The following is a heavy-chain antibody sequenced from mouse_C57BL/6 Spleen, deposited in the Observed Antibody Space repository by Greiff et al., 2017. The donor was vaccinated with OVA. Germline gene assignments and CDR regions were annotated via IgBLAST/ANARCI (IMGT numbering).Heavy chain of an antibody. CDR2: ISYDGSN. CDR1: GYSITSGYY. V-gene: IGHV3-6*01. J-gene: IGHJ3*01. Sequence: EVQVVESGPGLVKPSQSLSLTCSVTGYSITSGYYWNWIRQFPGNKLEWMGYISYDGSNNYNPSLKNRISITRDTSKNQFFLKLNSVTTEDTATYYCARGGSSFAYWGQGTLVTVSA. D-gene: IGHD1-1*01. CDR3: ARGGSSFAY.